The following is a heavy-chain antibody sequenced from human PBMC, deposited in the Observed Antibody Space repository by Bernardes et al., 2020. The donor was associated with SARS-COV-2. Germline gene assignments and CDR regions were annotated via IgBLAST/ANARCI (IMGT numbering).Heavy chain of an antibody. CDR1: DYTFTNYW. CDR2: IYPGHSDT. J-gene: IGHJ6*02. D-gene: IGHD4-17*01. CDR3: ARRRYGDFGVDV. V-gene: IGHV5-51*01. Sequence: VESLQISCKGSDYTFTNYWIGWVRQMPVKGLEWMGIIYPGHSDTKYSPSFQGRVTISADKSVNTAYLQWSSLKASDTAIYYCARRRYGDFGVDVWGQGTTVTVSS.